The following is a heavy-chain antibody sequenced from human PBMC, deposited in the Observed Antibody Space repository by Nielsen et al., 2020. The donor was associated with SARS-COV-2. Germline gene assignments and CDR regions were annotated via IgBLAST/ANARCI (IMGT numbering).Heavy chain of an antibody. CDR3: AKSAWEDIVVVPAAHFDY. Sequence: GESLKISCAASGFTFSSYAMSWVRQAPGKGLEWVSAISGSGGSTYYADSVKGRFTIARDNSKNTLYLQMNSLRAEDTAVYYCAKSAWEDIVVVPAAHFDYWGQGTLVTVSS. V-gene: IGHV3-23*01. D-gene: IGHD2-2*01. CDR1: GFTFSSYA. CDR2: ISGSGGST. J-gene: IGHJ4*02.